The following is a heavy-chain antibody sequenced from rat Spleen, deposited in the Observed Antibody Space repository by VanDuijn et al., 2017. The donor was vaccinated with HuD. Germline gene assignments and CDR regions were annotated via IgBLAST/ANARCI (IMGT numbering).Heavy chain of an antibody. CDR1: GFTFNDYY. D-gene: IGHD1-11*01. V-gene: IGHV5-25*01. CDR2: ISAGGGNT. J-gene: IGHJ3*01. Sequence: EVQLVESGGGLVQPGRSMRLSCAASGFTFNDYYMTWVRQAPTKGLEWVASISAGGGNTYYRDSVKGRFTISRDNAKITLYLQMNSLRSEDTATYYCARPTEGIAWFAYWGQGTLVTVSS. CDR3: ARPTEGIAWFAY.